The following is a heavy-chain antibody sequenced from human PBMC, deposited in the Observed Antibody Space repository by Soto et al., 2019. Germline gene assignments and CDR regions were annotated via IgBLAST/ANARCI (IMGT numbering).Heavy chain of an antibody. V-gene: IGHV4-31*03. CDR1: AGFINSDNYY. CDR3: VRDRRLVVAGIRYYGMDV. Sequence: QVHLQESGPGLVKPSQTLSLTCTVSAGFINSDNYYWTWIRQHPGGGLEWIGYIYHSGTTYYNPSRRSRLTISLDTSKNQFSLNLRSVTAADTAVYYCVRDRRLVVAGIRYYGMDVWGQGTTVTVSS. CDR2: IYHSGTT. J-gene: IGHJ6*02. D-gene: IGHD6-19*01.